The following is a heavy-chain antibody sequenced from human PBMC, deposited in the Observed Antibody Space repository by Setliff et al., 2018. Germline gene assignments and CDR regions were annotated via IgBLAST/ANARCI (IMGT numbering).Heavy chain of an antibody. V-gene: IGHV4-4*09. CDR2: IYHSGST. CDR1: GGSISSHY. CDR3: ARYCGGDCYSDVHYYYGMDV. D-gene: IGHD2-21*02. Sequence: SETLSLTCTVSGGSISSHYWSWIRQPPGKGLEWIGYIYHSGSTYYNPSLKSRVTISVDRSKNQFSLKLSSVTAADTAVYYCARYCGGDCYSDVHYYYGMDVWGQGTTVTVSS. J-gene: IGHJ6*02.